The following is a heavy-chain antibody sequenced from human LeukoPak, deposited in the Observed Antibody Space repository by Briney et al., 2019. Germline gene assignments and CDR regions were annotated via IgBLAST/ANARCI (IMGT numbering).Heavy chain of an antibody. CDR2: VSGSGGGT. CDR3: AKGGSYLNYFDN. CDR1: GFTFSGYA. V-gene: IGHV3-23*01. D-gene: IGHD1-26*01. J-gene: IGHJ4*02. Sequence: GGSLRLSCAASGFTFSGYAMTWVRQAPGKGLEWVSGVSGSGGGTYYADSVKGRFTISRDNSKNTLYLRMNSLRAEDTAVYYCAKGGSYLNYFDNWGQGTLVTVSS.